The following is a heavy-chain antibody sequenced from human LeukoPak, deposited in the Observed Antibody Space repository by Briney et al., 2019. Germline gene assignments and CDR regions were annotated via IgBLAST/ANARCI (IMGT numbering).Heavy chain of an antibody. J-gene: IGHJ3*02. D-gene: IGHD2-21*02. Sequence: GASVKVSSKASGYTFTDYYLHWVRQAPGQGLEWMGWINPNSGGTNYAQKFQGRVTMTRDTSISTAYMELSRLRSDDTAVYYCARVGVVTAISDAFDIWGQGTMVTVSS. V-gene: IGHV1-2*02. CDR1: GYTFTDYY. CDR2: INPNSGGT. CDR3: ARVGVVTAISDAFDI.